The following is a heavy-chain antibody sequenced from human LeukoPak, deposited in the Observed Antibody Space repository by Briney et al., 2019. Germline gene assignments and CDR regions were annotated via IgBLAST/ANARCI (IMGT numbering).Heavy chain of an antibody. V-gene: IGHV4-30-4*07. D-gene: IGHD3-10*01. CDR1: GGSISSGGYS. J-gene: IGHJ4*02. CDR3: ARRVAYYGSGTKGLVFDY. Sequence: SETLSLTCAVSGGSISSGGYSWSWIRQTPGKGLEWIGYIHYSGSTYYNPSLKSRFTISVDTSKNQFSLKLSSVTAADTAVYYCARRVAYYGSGTKGLVFDYWGQGTLVTVSS. CDR2: IHYSGST.